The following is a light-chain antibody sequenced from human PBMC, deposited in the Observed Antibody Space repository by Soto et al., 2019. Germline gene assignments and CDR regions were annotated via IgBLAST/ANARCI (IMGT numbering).Light chain of an antibody. CDR3: QHLNSYPIT. V-gene: IGKV1-9*01. CDR2: EVS. Sequence: DIQMTQSPSSLSASVGDRVTITCRASQGVSSHLAWHQQKPGKAPKLLIYEVSTLQSGVPSRFSGSGSGTDFTLTTSSLQPEDFATYYCQHLNSYPITFGQGTRLEIK. CDR1: QGVSSH. J-gene: IGKJ5*01.